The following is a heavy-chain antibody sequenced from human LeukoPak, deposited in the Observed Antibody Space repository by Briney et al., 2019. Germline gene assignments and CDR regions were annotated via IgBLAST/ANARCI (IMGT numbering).Heavy chain of an antibody. CDR3: ARDGSRGYYYYMDV. Sequence: GSLRLSCAASGFTFSSYAMHWVRQAPGKGLEYVSAISSNGGSTYYANSVKGRFTISRDNSKNTLYLQMNSLRAEDTAVYYCARDGSRGYYYYMDVWGKGTTVTISS. D-gene: IGHD6-13*01. V-gene: IGHV3-64*01. CDR1: GFTFSSYA. CDR2: ISSNGGST. J-gene: IGHJ6*03.